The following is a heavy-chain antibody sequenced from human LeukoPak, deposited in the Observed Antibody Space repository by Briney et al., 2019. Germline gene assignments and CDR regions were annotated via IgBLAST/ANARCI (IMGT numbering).Heavy chain of an antibody. Sequence: GGSLRLSCAASGFTFSGFWMSWVRQTPGKGLEWVANIKQDGSEKYYVDSVKGRFTISRDNAKNSLSLQMDSLRVEDTAVYYCARAGSFWLYVYWGQGTLVTVSS. CDR1: GFTFSGFW. D-gene: IGHD3-10*01. CDR2: IKQDGSEK. J-gene: IGHJ4*02. V-gene: IGHV3-7*01. CDR3: ARAGSFWLYVY.